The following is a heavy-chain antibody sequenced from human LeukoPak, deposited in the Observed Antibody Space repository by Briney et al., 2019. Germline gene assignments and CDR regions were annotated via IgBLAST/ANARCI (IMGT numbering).Heavy chain of an antibody. V-gene: IGHV4-39*07. CDR2: VNDGGCA. CDR3: AREPDA. Sequence: SETLSLTCSVSGGSISGSRYYWRWIRQPPAKGLEWVATVNDGGCALYNTSLRSRTTISVDPSKNQSLLPLNSVTSADQAVDFRAREPDAWGQGTLVTVSS. CDR1: GGSISGSRYY. J-gene: IGHJ5*02.